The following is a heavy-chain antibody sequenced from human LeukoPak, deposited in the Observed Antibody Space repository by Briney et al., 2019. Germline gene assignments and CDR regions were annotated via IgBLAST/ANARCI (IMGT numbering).Heavy chain of an antibody. V-gene: IGHV4-34*01. J-gene: IGHJ4*02. Sequence: SETLSLTCAVYGGSFNGYYWSWIRQPPGKGLEWIGEIKHTGSTNYNPSLKSRVTISVDTSKIQFSLRLSSVTAADTAVYYCARVRGFSGWTGARSYWGQGILVTVSS. CDR2: IKHTGST. CDR3: ARVRGFSGWTGARSY. D-gene: IGHD6-19*01. CDR1: GGSFNGYY.